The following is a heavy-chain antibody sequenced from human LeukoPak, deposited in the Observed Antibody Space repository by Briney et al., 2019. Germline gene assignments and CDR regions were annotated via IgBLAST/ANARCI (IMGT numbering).Heavy chain of an antibody. J-gene: IGHJ4*02. V-gene: IGHV3-23*01. Sequence: PGGSLRLSCAASGFSFSSYGMHWVRQAPGKGLEWVSAISGSGGSTYYADSVKGRFTISRDNSKNTLYLQMKSLRAEDTAVYYCAKEVEGYSGSYSDYWGQGTLVTVSS. D-gene: IGHD1-26*01. CDR3: AKEVEGYSGSYSDY. CDR2: ISGSGGST. CDR1: GFSFSSYG.